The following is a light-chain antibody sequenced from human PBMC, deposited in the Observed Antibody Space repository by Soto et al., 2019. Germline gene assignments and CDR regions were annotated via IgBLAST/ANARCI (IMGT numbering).Light chain of an antibody. Sequence: DIVMTQSPLSLPVTPGEPASISCRSSQSLLHSNGYNYLDSYLQKPGQSPQLLIYLGSNRASGVPDRFSGSGSGTDFTLKISRVEAEDVGVYYCMQALQTPRTFGGGTKVEIK. CDR3: MQALQTPRT. CDR2: LGS. J-gene: IGKJ4*01. CDR1: QSLLHSNGYNY. V-gene: IGKV2-28*01.